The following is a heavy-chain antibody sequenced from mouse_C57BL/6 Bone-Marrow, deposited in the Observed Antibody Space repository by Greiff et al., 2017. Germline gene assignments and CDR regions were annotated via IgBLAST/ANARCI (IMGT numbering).Heavy chain of an antibody. CDR2: IYPSDSET. Sequence: VQLQQPGAELVRPGSSVKLSCKASGYTFTSYWMDWVKKRPGQGLEWIGNIYPSDSETHYNQKFKDKATLTVDKSSSTAYMQLSSLTSEDSAVYYCARSTAYYSNYYAMDYWGQGTSVTVSS. V-gene: IGHV1-61*01. CDR1: GYTFTSYW. D-gene: IGHD2-5*01. CDR3: ARSTAYYSNYYAMDY. J-gene: IGHJ4*01.